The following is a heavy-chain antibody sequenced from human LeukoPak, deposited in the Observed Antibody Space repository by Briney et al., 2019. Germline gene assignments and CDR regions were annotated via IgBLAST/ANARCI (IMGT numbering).Heavy chain of an antibody. V-gene: IGHV3-23*01. J-gene: IGHJ4*02. CDR3: AKDRDVVVTSFVVDF. Sequence: GGSLRLSCAASGFTFSSYAMSWVRQAPGKGLEWVSAISGSGGSTYYADSVKGRFTMSRDIFKNTLYLQMNSLRAEDTAVYYCAKDRDVVVTSFVVDFWGQGTLVTVSS. CDR1: GFTFSSYA. CDR2: ISGSGGST. D-gene: IGHD2-21*02.